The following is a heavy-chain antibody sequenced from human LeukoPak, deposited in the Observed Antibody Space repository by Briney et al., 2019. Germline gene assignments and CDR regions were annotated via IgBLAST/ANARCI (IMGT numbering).Heavy chain of an antibody. D-gene: IGHD3-3*01. CDR1: GGSISSSSYY. CDR3: ARTVLRLKGDPFDI. Sequence: SETLSLTCTVSGGSISSSSYYWGWIRQPPGKGLEWIGSIYYSGSTYYNPSLKSRVTISVDTSKNQFSLKLSSVTAADTAVYYCARTVLRLKGDPFDIWGQGTMVTVSS. J-gene: IGHJ3*02. CDR2: IYYSGST. V-gene: IGHV4-39*01.